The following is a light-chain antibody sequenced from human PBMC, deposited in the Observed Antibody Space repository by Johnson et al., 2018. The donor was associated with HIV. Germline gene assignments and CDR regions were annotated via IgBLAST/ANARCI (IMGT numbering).Light chain of an antibody. CDR3: GTWDSSLSVGV. J-gene: IGLJ1*01. CDR1: SSNIGNNY. CDR2: DNN. Sequence: QSVLTQPPSVSAAPGQKVTISCSGSSSNIGNNYVSWYQQIPGRAPKLLIYDNNRRPSGIPDRFSGSKSGPSATLGITGLQTGDEADYYCGTWDSSLSVGVCGTGTNVTVL. V-gene: IGLV1-51*01.